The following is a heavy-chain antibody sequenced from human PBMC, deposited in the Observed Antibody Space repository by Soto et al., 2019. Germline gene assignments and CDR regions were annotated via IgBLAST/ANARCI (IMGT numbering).Heavy chain of an antibody. V-gene: IGHV4-31*01. CDR2: IYFSGST. D-gene: IGHD3-22*01. Sequence: PSETLPLTCTVSGGSIGSGGCYWSWIREHPGKGLEWIGYIYFSGSTYYNPSLKSLVTISVDTSKNQFSLRLSSVTAADTAMDYCARGGYHHDSSAYSEVYFFDYWGQGPLVTVSS. CDR1: GGSIGSGGCY. CDR3: ARGGYHHDSSAYSEVYFFDY. J-gene: IGHJ4*02.